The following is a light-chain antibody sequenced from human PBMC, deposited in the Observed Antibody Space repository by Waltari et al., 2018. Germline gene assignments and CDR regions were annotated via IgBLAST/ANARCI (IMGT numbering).Light chain of an antibody. Sequence: SYALTQSPSVSASPGQTARITCSGNALPKQFAYWYQRKPGQAPVLVIYQGTERPSGIPARFSGSSSGTTVTLTINGVQAEDEADYYCQSADSSGSYVLFGGGTTLTVL. CDR3: QSADSSGSYVL. J-gene: IGLJ2*01. CDR2: QGT. V-gene: IGLV3-25*03. CDR1: ALPKQF.